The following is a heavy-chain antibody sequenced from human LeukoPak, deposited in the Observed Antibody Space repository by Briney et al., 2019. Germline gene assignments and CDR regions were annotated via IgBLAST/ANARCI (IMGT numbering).Heavy chain of an antibody. D-gene: IGHD4-23*01. CDR1: GFTFSNYW. V-gene: IGHV3-7*03. J-gene: IGHJ4*02. Sequence: GGSLRLSCAASGFTFSNYWMSWVRQAPGKGLEWVANIKQDGSEKYYVDSVKGRFTISRDNAKNSLYLQMNSLRAEDTAVYYCARQADPVVSYFDYWGQGTLVTVSS. CDR3: ARQADPVVSYFDY. CDR2: IKQDGSEK.